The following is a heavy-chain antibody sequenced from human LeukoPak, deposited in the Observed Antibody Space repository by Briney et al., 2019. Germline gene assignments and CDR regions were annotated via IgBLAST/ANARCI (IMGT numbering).Heavy chain of an antibody. Sequence: PGGSLRLSCAGSGFTFSSYWMSWVRQAPGKGLEWVANIKQDGSDKYYVDSVKGRFTISRDNAKNSLYLQMNSLRAEDTAVYYCARAKPKNMVRGLIMRRESRYYFDYWGQGTLVTVSS. V-gene: IGHV3-7*01. CDR1: GFTFSSYW. J-gene: IGHJ4*02. CDR2: IKQDGSDK. D-gene: IGHD3-10*01. CDR3: ARAKPKNMVRGLIMRRESRYYFDY.